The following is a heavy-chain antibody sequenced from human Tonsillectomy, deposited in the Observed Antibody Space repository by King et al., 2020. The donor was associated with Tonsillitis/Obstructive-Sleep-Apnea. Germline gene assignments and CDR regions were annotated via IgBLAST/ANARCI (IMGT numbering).Heavy chain of an antibody. J-gene: IGHJ4*02. Sequence: VQLVESGGGLVKPGGSLRLSCAASGFTFSSYSMNWVRQAPGKGLEWVSSISSSSSYIYYADSVKGRFTISRDNAKNSLYLQMNSLRAEDTAVYYCARDSPPGEWFQYYFDYWGQGTLVTVSS. CDR2: ISSSSSYI. V-gene: IGHV3-21*01. CDR1: GFTFSSYS. D-gene: IGHD3-3*01. CDR3: ARDSPPGEWFQYYFDY.